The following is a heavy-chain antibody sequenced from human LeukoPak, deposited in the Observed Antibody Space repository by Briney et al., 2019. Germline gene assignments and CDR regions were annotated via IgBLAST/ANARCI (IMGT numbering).Heavy chain of an antibody. D-gene: IGHD6-19*01. CDR2: INHSGST. V-gene: IGHV4-34*01. CDR1: GGSFSGYY. J-gene: IGHJ6*03. Sequence: PSETLSLTCAVYGGSFSGYYWSWIRQPPGKGLEWIGEINHSGSTNYNPSLKSRVTISVDTSKNQFSLKLSSVTAADTAVYYCARGRYSSGWYGALRYYYYMDVWGKGTTVTVSS. CDR3: ARGRYSSGWYGALRYYYYMDV.